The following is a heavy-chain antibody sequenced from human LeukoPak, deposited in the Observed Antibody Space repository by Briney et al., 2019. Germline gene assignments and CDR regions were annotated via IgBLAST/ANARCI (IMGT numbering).Heavy chain of an antibody. CDR1: GYTFTSYD. CDR2: MNPNSGNT. V-gene: IGHV1-8*01. J-gene: IGHJ6*03. Sequence: ASVKVSCKASGYTFTSYDINWVRQATGQGLEWMGWMNPNSGNTGYAQKFQGRVTITRDTSISTAYMELSSLRSEDTAVYYCARGADPYYYYYMDVWGKGTTVTVSS. CDR3: ARGADPYYYYYMDV.